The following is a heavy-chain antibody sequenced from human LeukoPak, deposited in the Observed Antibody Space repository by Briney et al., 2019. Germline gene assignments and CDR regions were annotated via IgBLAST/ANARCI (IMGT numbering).Heavy chain of an antibody. J-gene: IGHJ5*02. D-gene: IGHD2-2*01. CDR2: IYYSGST. Sequence: SGTLSLTCTVSGGSISSYYWSWIRQPPGKGLEWIGYIYYSGSTNYNPSLKSRVTISVDTSKNQFSLKLSSVTAADTAVYYCARLFEDQLLLSWFDPWGQGTLVTVSS. CDR1: GGSISSYY. CDR3: ARLFEDQLLLSWFDP. V-gene: IGHV4-59*08.